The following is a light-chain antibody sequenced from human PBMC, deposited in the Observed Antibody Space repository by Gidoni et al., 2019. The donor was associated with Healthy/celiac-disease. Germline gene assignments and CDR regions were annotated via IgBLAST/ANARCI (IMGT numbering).Light chain of an antibody. CDR3: SSYTSSNTYV. J-gene: IGLJ1*01. CDR1: SSDVDGYNY. CDR2: DVS. Sequence: QSALTQPASVSGSPGQSITISCTGTSSDVDGYNYVSWYQQHPGKAPKLMIYDVSNRPSGVSNRFSGAKSGNTASLTISGLQAEDEADYYCSSYTSSNTYVFGTGTKVTVL. V-gene: IGLV2-14*01.